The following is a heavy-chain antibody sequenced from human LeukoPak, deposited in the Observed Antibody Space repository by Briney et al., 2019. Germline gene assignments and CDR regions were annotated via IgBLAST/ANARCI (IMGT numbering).Heavy chain of an antibody. J-gene: IGHJ4*02. CDR3: AKGSATVTTVGGFDY. CDR1: GFTFDDYA. V-gene: IGHV3-9*01. D-gene: IGHD4-17*01. CDR2: ISWNSGSI. Sequence: TGGSLRLFCATSGFTFDDYAMHWVRQAPGKGLEWVSGISWNSGSIGYADSVKGRFTISRDNAKNSPYLQMNSLRAEDTALYYCAKGSATVTTVGGFDYWGQGTLVTVSS.